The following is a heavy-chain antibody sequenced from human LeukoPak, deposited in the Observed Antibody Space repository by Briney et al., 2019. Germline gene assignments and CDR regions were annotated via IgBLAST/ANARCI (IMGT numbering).Heavy chain of an antibody. V-gene: IGHV1-18*01. CDR1: GYTFTTYG. D-gene: IGHD3-10*01. J-gene: IGHJ4*02. CDR2: ISTHDGNT. CDR3: ARDRVVGGQWFGDMADD. Sequence: ASVKVSCKASGYTFTTYGISWVRQAPGQGLEWMGWISTHDGNTNYAQKFQDRVTMTTDTSTSTVYMELTSLRSDDTAVYYCARDRVVGGQWFGDMADDWGQGTLVTVSS.